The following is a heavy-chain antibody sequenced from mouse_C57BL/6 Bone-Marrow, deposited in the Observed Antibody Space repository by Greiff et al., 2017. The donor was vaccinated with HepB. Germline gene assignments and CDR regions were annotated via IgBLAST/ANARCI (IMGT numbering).Heavy chain of an antibody. CDR2: INPSTGGT. CDR3: ARNYDAMDY. CDR1: GYSFTGYY. Sequence: VQLKESGPELVKPGASVKISCKASGYSFTGYYMNWVKQSPEKSLEWIGEINPSTGGTTYNQKFKAKATLTVDKSSSTAYMQLKSLTSEDSAVYYCARNYDAMDYWGQGTSVTVSS. V-gene: IGHV1-42*01. J-gene: IGHJ4*01.